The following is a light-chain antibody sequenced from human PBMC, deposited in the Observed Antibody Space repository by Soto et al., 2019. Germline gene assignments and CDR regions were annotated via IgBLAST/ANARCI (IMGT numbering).Light chain of an antibody. Sequence: DIVMTQSPDSLAVSLGERATINCKSSQSVLHSSNNKNYLAWYQQKPGQPPTLLIYWASTRESGVPDRFSGSGSGTDFTLTISSLQAEDVAVYYCKQYYSTPRTFGQGTKLEIK. V-gene: IGKV4-1*01. CDR2: WAS. J-gene: IGKJ2*01. CDR1: QSVLHSSNNKNY. CDR3: KQYYSTPRT.